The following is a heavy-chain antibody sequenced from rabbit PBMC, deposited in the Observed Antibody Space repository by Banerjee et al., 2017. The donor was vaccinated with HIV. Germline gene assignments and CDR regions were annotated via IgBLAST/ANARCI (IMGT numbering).Heavy chain of an antibody. Sequence: QEQLVESGGGLVQPEGSLTLTCKASGFTLSSSDYICWVRQAPGKGLEWIGTIAAGSGITWYASWAKGRFTISKTSSTTVSLQLNSLTAADTATYFCAGGYGSSGHWGDLWGQGTLVTVS. CDR3: AGGYGSSGHWGDL. D-gene: IGHD1-1*01. CDR1: GFTLSSSDY. V-gene: IGHV1S45*01. J-gene: IGHJ4*01. CDR2: IAAGSGIT.